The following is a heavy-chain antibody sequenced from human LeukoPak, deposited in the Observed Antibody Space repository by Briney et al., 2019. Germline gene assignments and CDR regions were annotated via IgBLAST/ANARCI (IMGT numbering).Heavy chain of an antibody. CDR1: GFTFSSYS. CDR3: ARGRPRAYDSSGYRDDY. Sequence: PGGSLRLSXAASGFTFSSYSMNWVRQAPGKGLEWVSSIIISSSYIYYADSVKGRFTISRDNAKNSLYLQMNSLRAEDTAVYYCARGRPRAYDSSGYRDDYWGQGTLVTVSS. D-gene: IGHD3-22*01. J-gene: IGHJ4*02. CDR2: IIISSSYI. V-gene: IGHV3-21*01.